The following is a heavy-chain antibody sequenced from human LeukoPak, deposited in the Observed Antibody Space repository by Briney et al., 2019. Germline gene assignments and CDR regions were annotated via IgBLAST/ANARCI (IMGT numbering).Heavy chain of an antibody. Sequence: PGGSLRLSCAASGFTVSSNYMSWVRQAPGMGLEWVSSIGSSGDITYYADSVKGRFTISRDNSKNTLYLQINSLRAEDTAVYYCARDIDNGDYVVYWGQGTLVTVSS. J-gene: IGHJ4*02. CDR2: IGSSGDIT. V-gene: IGHV3-23*01. CDR3: ARDIDNGDYVVY. CDR1: GFTVSSNY. D-gene: IGHD4-17*01.